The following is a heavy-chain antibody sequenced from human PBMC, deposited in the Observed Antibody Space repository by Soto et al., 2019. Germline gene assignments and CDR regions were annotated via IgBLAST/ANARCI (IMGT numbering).Heavy chain of an antibody. CDR1: GFTFSSYG. J-gene: IGHJ4*02. CDR3: ARDPYYYDSSASLLY. D-gene: IGHD3-22*01. Sequence: PVGSLRLSCAASGFTFSSYGMHWVRQAPGKGLEWVAVIWYDGSNKYYADSVKGRFTISRDNSKNTLYLQMNSLRAEDTAVYYCARDPYYYDSSASLLYWGQGTLVTVSS. CDR2: IWYDGSNK. V-gene: IGHV3-33*01.